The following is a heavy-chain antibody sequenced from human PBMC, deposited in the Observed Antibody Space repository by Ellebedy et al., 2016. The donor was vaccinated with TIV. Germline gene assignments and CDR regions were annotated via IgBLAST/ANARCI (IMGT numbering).Heavy chain of an antibody. Sequence: SETLSLXCTVSGGSISSSSYYWGWIRQPPGKGLEWIGSIYYSGSTNYNPSLKSRVTISVDTSKNQFSLKLSSVTAADTAVYYCAVDVGNYDILTGYSRVGDWFDPWGQGTLVTVSS. CDR2: IYYSGST. V-gene: IGHV4-39*01. CDR1: GGSISSSSYY. CDR3: AVDVGNYDILTGYSRVGDWFDP. D-gene: IGHD3-9*01. J-gene: IGHJ5*02.